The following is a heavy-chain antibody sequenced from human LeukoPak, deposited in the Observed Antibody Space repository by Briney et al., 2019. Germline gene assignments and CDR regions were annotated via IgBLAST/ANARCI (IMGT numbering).Heavy chain of an antibody. CDR1: GFTFSSYA. D-gene: IGHD6-19*01. J-gene: IGHJ1*01. Sequence: GGSLRLSCAASGFTFSSYAMSWVRQAPGKGLEWVSAISGSGGSTYYADSVKGRFTISRDNSKNTLYLQMNSLRAEDTAVYYCAKPPDDSSGWYGEYFQHWGQGTLVTVSS. CDR3: AKPPDDSSGWYGEYFQH. CDR2: ISGSGGST. V-gene: IGHV3-23*01.